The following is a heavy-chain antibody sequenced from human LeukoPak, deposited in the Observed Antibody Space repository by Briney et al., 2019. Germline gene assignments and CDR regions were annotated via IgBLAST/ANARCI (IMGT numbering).Heavy chain of an antibody. CDR3: ARGGHYDILTGYYSHAGLDY. CDR2: ISSSHYI. CDR1: GFTFSSYS. D-gene: IGHD3-9*01. V-gene: IGHV3-21*01. Sequence: PGGSLRLSCAASGFTFSSYSLNWVRQAPGMGLEWVSSISSSHYIYYADSVKGRFTISRDNAKNSLYLQMNSLRAEDTAVYYCARGGHYDILTGYYSHAGLDYWGQGTLVTVSS. J-gene: IGHJ4*02.